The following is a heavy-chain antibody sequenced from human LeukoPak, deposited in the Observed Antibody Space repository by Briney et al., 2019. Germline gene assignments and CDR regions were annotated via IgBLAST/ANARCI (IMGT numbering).Heavy chain of an antibody. CDR2: IKQDGSEK. V-gene: IGHV3-7*01. D-gene: IGHD5-24*01. J-gene: IGHJ4*02. Sequence: GGSLRLSCAASGFTFSSYWMSWVRQAPGKGLEWVANIKQDGSEKYYVDSVKGRFTISRDDAKKTLHLQMNSLTDEDAAVYYCVAEITGAFDYWGQGTLVTVSS. CDR3: VAEITGAFDY. CDR1: GFTFSSYW.